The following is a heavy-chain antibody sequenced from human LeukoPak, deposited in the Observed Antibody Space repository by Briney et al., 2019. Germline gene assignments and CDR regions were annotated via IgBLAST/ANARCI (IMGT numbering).Heavy chain of an antibody. CDR2: INHSGNT. J-gene: IGHJ4*02. CDR1: GGSFSGYY. Sequence: PSETLSLTCAVYGGSFSGYYWSWIRQPPGKGLEWIGEINHSGNTNYNPSLKSRVTISVDTSKNQFSLKLSSVTAADTAVYYCARGYDILTNAAYFDYWGQGTLVTVSS. D-gene: IGHD3-9*01. CDR3: ARGYDILTNAAYFDY. V-gene: IGHV4-34*01.